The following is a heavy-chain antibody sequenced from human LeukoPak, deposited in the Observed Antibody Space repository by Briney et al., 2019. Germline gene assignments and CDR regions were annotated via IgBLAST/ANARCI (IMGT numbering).Heavy chain of an antibody. CDR2: MNPNSGNT. Sequence: ASVKVSCKASGYTFTSYDINWVRQAPGQGLEWMGWMNPNSGNTGYAQKFQGRVTMTRNTSISTAYMELSSLRSEDTAVYYCARGLSSSWYLGAFDIWGQGTMVTVSS. J-gene: IGHJ3*02. CDR3: ARGLSSSWYLGAFDI. D-gene: IGHD6-13*01. CDR1: GYTFTSYD. V-gene: IGHV1-8*01.